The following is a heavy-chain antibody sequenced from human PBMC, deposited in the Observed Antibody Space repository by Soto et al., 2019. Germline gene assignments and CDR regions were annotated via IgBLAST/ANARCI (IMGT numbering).Heavy chain of an antibody. Sequence: QVQLLQSGAEVKKPGASVKVSCNASGYSFIAYYIHWVRQAPGQGLEWMGIIDPSGGSTTYAQKFRGRVTMTGDTSTTTVYMEVRSLTSEDTAVYYCVRAGGRPLPSNWFDPWGQGTLVTVSS. CDR2: IDPSGGST. D-gene: IGHD1-26*01. V-gene: IGHV1-46*01. CDR1: GYSFIAYY. CDR3: VRAGGRPLPSNWFDP. J-gene: IGHJ5*02.